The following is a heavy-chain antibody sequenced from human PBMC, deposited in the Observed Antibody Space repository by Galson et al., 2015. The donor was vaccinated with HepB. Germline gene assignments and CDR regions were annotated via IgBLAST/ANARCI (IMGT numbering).Heavy chain of an antibody. J-gene: IGHJ6*02. CDR2: INAGNGNT. D-gene: IGHD1-20*01. CDR3: ARDVVYNWEQPYYYYYGMDV. CDR1: GYTFTSYA. V-gene: IGHV1-3*01. Sequence: SVKVSCKASGYTFTSYAMHWVRQAPGQRLEWMGWINAGNGNTKYSQKFQGRVTITRDTSASTAYMELSSLRSEDTAVYYCARDVVYNWEQPYYYYYGMDVWGQGTTVTVSS.